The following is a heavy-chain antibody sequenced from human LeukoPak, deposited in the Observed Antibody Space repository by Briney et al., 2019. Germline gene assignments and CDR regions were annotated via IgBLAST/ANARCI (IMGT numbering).Heavy chain of an antibody. Sequence: PGGSLRLSCAASGFTVSSNYMSWVRQAPGKGLEWVSVIYSGGSTYYADSVKGRFTISRDNSKNTLYLQMNSLRAEDTAVYYCARDPYSSGHNWFDPWGQGTLVTVSS. CDR1: GFTVSSNY. V-gene: IGHV3-66*01. J-gene: IGHJ5*02. CDR3: ARDPYSSGHNWFDP. CDR2: IYSGGST. D-gene: IGHD3-22*01.